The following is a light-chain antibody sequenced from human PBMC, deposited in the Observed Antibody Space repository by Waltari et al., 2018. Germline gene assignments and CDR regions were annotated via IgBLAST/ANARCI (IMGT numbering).Light chain of an antibody. V-gene: IGKV4-1*01. CDR3: QQYYSIPFT. CDR1: RGVLYSSNNKNY. Sequence: DIVMTQSPESLAVSLGERATINCKSSRGVLYSSNNKNYLAWYQQKPGQPPKLLIYWASIRESGVPDRFSGSGSVTDFTLTISSLQAEDVALYYCQQYYSIPFTFGPGTKVDIK. J-gene: IGKJ3*01. CDR2: WAS.